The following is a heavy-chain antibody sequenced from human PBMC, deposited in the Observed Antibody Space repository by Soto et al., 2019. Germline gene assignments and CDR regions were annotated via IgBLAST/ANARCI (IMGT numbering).Heavy chain of an antibody. CDR3: ARGWYSSSWYGWFDP. D-gene: IGHD6-13*01. CDR1: GFTFSAYG. Sequence: GGSLRLSCAASGFTFSAYGMHWVRQAPGKGLEWVAVILHDGSYKYYGDSVKGRFTISRDNSKNTLYLQMNSLRAEDTAVYYCARGWYSSSWYGWFDPWGQGTLVTVSS. J-gene: IGHJ5*02. CDR2: ILHDGSYK. V-gene: IGHV3-30*03.